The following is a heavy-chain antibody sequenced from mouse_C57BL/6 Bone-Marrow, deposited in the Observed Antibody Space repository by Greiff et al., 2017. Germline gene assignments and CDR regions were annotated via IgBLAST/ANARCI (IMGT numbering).Heavy chain of an antibody. V-gene: IGHV1-81*01. Sequence: VQLQQSGAELARPGASVKLSCKASGYTFTSYGISWVKQRTGQGLEWIGEIYPRSGNTSYNEKFKGKATLTADKSSSTAYMELRSLTSEDSAVYFCARSKVHYYAMDYWGQGTSVTVSS. CDR2: IYPRSGNT. D-gene: IGHD2-14*01. CDR3: ARSKVHYYAMDY. J-gene: IGHJ4*01. CDR1: GYTFTSYG.